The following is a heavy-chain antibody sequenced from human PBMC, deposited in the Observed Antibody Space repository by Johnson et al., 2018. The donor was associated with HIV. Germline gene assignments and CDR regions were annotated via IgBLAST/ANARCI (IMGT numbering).Heavy chain of an antibody. V-gene: IGHV3-30*02. CDR3: AKEGGYSYGYGGDQTGDAFDI. J-gene: IGHJ3*02. CDR2: IRYDGDNK. CDR1: GFIFSSYG. D-gene: IGHD5-18*01. Sequence: QVHLVESGGGVVQPGGSLRLSCAASGFIFSSYGMHWVRQAPGKGPEWVSYIRYDGDNKYYVDSVKGRFTISRDNHNNTLYLQTSSLRLEDTAVYYCAKEGGYSYGYGGDQTGDAFDIWGQGTTVTVSS.